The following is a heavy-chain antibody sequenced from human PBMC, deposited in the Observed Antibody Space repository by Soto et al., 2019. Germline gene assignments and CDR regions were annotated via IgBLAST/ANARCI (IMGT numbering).Heavy chain of an antibody. Sequence: RESLRPSCLASAFSLSKAWVGCDRPAQEKGLEWVGRIKSKTDGGTTDYAAPVKGRFSISRDDSKNTLYLQMNSLKTEDTAVYGCTTDRAIGVRPTFDSWGQEALVTVSS. CDR1: AFSLSKAW. CDR2: IKSKTDGGTT. CDR3: TTDRAIGVRPTFDS. V-gene: IGHV3-15*05. D-gene: IGHD6-6*01. J-gene: IGHJ4*02.